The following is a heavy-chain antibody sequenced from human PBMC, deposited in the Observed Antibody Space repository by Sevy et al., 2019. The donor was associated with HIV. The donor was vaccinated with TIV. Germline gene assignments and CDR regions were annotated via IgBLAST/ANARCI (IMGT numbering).Heavy chain of an antibody. V-gene: IGHV4-39*01. J-gene: IGHJ4*02. Sequence: SETLSLTCTVSGGSISSSSYYWGWIRQPPGKGLEWIGSIYYSGSTYYNPSLKSRVTISVDTSKNQFSLKLSSVTAADTAVYYCARDYDFWSGYDYWGPGTLVTVSS. CDR3: ARDYDFWSGYDY. CDR2: IYYSGST. CDR1: GGSISSSSYY. D-gene: IGHD3-3*01.